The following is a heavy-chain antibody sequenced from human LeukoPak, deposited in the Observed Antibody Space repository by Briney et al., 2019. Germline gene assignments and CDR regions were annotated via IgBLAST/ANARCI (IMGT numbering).Heavy chain of an antibody. D-gene: IGHD5-12*01. J-gene: IGHJ4*02. V-gene: IGHV3-23*01. CDR1: GFTFSTFA. Sequence: GGSLRLSCVASGFTFSTFAMSWVRQAPGKGLEWVSAISASDTSTYYADSVKGRFTISRGNSKNTLYLQMNSLRAEDTAVYYCAKARATIYYFDCWGQGTLVTVSS. CDR2: ISASDTST. CDR3: AKARATIYYFDC.